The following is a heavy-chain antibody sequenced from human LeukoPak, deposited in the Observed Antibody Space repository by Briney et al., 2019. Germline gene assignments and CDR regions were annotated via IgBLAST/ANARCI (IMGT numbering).Heavy chain of an antibody. CDR3: AKETWIQGYLDY. D-gene: IGHD5-18*01. J-gene: IGHJ4*02. CDR2: ISSSSRYI. V-gene: IGHV3-21*01. Sequence: GGSLRLSCAASGFTFSSYSMNWVRQAPGKGLEWVSSISSSSRYIYYADSVKGRFTISRDNAKNSLYLQMNSLRAEDTAVYYCAKETWIQGYLDYWGQGTLVTVSS. CDR1: GFTFSSYS.